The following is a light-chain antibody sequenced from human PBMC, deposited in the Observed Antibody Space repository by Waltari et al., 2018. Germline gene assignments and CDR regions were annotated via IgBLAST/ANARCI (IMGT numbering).Light chain of an antibody. CDR2: KAS. V-gene: IGKV1-5*03. J-gene: IGKJ1*01. Sequence: DIQMTQSPSTLSASVGDRVTITCRASQSLNDWLAWYQQKPGKAPKLLIYKASSLETVVPSRFSGSGSGTEFTLTISSLQPDDFATYYCQHYISYSWTFGQGTKVEIK. CDR1: QSLNDW. CDR3: QHYISYSWT.